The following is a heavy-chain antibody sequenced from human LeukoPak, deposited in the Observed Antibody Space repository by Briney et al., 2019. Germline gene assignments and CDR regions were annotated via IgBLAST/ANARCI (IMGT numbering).Heavy chain of an antibody. J-gene: IGHJ4*02. CDR1: GFTFSSYA. CDR2: ISGSGGST. D-gene: IGHD1-1*01. V-gene: IGHV3-23*01. CDR3: ARDRRGLERRFFDY. Sequence: GGSLRLSCAASGFTFSSYAMSWVRQAPGKGLEWVSAISGSGGSTYYADSVKGRFTISRDNAKNSLYLQMNSLRAEDTAVYYCARDRRGLERRFFDYWGQGTLVTVSS.